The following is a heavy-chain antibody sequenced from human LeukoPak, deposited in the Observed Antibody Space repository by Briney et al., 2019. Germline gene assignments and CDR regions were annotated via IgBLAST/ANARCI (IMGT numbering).Heavy chain of an antibody. CDR1: GFTFSSYG. CDR2: ISSSGSTI. CDR3: ARRGLIDYYYYMDV. J-gene: IGHJ6*03. Sequence: GGSLRLSCAASGFTFSSYGMNWVRQAPGKGLEWVSYISSSGSTIYYADSVKGRFTISRDNAKNSLYLQMNSLRAEDTAVYYCARRGLIDYYYYMDVWGKGTTVTVSS. D-gene: IGHD3-10*01. V-gene: IGHV3-48*03.